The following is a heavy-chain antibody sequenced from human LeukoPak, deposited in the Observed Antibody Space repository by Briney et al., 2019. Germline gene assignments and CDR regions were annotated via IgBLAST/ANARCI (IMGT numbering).Heavy chain of an antibody. J-gene: IGHJ4*02. Sequence: SETLSLTCSVSGGSINTYYWSWIRQPPGEGLEWIGYIYYSGSTNYNPSLKSRVTISIDTSKNQSKNQISLRLSSVTAADTALYFCAAGCGSRSPFDYWGQGTLVTVSS. CDR3: AAGCGSRSPFDY. CDR1: GGSINTYY. V-gene: IGHV4-59*01. D-gene: IGHD3-10*01. CDR2: IYYSGST.